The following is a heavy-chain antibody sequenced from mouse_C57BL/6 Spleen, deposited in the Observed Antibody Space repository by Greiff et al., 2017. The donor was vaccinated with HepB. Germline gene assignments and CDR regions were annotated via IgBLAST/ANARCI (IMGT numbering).Heavy chain of an antibody. CDR2: IVPETGGT. CDR1: GYTFTDFE. J-gene: IGHJ1*03. Sequence: VQRVESGAERVRPGASVTRSCKASGYTFTDFEMHWVKQTPVHGREWIGAIVPETGGTAYNQKFKGKAILTADKSSSTAYMERRSLTSEDSAVYYCTVYGSSYNWDFEVWGTGTTVTVSS. D-gene: IGHD1-1*01. CDR3: TVYGSSYNWDFEV. V-gene: IGHV1-15*01.